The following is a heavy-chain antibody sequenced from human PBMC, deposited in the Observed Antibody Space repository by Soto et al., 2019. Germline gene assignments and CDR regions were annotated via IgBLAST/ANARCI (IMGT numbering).Heavy chain of an antibody. CDR1: GGSFTSNNW. Sequence: QVQLQESGPGLVKPSGTLSLTCAVSGGSFTSNNWWTWVRQPPGQGLEWIGEIYRTGSTNYNPSLKSRVTISLDKSENQFSLKVISLTAADTAVYYCASRDPGTSVDYWGQGTLVTVSS. CDR3: ASRDPGTSVDY. V-gene: IGHV4-4*02. D-gene: IGHD1-7*01. J-gene: IGHJ4*02. CDR2: IYRTGST.